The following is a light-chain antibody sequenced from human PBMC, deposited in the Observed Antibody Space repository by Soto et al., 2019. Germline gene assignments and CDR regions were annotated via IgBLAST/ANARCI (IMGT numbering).Light chain of an antibody. V-gene: IGKV3-20*01. Sequence: EIVFTHVTVTLSLSQGGRASLFCRASQNVSPYLAWYQQKPGQAPRLLIYGASTRATGIPATFSGSGSGTEFTLTLSRLEPEDFALHYCQQYGTFGQGTKVDIK. CDR2: GAS. J-gene: IGKJ1*01. CDR3: QQYGT. CDR1: QNVSPY.